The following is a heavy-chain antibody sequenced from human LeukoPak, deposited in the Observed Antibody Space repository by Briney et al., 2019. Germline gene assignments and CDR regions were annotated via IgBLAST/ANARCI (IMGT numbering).Heavy chain of an antibody. Sequence: KPSETLSLTCTVSGGSISSGGYYWTWIRQHPGKGLEWIGYIYYSGSTYYNPSLKSRLTMSVDTSKNQFSLKLSSVTAADTGVYYCAGSYSGSYSTDYWGQGTLVTVSS. J-gene: IGHJ4*02. CDR3: AGSYSGSYSTDY. CDR1: GGSISSGGYY. D-gene: IGHD1-26*01. V-gene: IGHV4-31*03. CDR2: IYYSGST.